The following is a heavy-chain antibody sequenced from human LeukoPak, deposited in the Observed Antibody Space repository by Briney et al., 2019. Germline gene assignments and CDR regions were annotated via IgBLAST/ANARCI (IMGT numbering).Heavy chain of an antibody. V-gene: IGHV3-23*01. CDR3: AKEPAFIVVPAASFDY. CDR1: GFTFSSYS. Sequence: PGGSLRLSCAASGFTFSSYSMNWVRQAPGEGLEWVSAIGGSGDSTFYADSVKGRFTISRDNSKNTLYLQMNSLRAEDTAVYYCAKEPAFIVVPAASFDYWGQGTLVTVSS. D-gene: IGHD2-2*01. J-gene: IGHJ4*02. CDR2: IGGSGDST.